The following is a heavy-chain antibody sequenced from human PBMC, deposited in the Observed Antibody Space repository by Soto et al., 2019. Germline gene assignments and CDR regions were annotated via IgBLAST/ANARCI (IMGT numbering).Heavy chain of an antibody. J-gene: IGHJ6*02. CDR2: IIPIFGTA. Sequence: QVQLVQSGAEVKKPGSSVKVSCKASGGTFSSYAISWVRQAPGQGLEWMGGIIPIFGTANFAQKFQGRVTITADESTRTAYRELSSLRSEDTAVYYCAGGGVRQRGFFYYCGMDVWGQGSTVTVS. V-gene: IGHV1-69*01. D-gene: IGHD6-25*01. CDR3: AGGGVRQRGFFYYCGMDV. CDR1: GGTFSSYA.